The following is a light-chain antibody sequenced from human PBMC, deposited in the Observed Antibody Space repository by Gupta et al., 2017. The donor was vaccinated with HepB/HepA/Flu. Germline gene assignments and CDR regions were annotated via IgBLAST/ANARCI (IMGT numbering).Light chain of an antibody. CDR3: QAWDSSTAV. V-gene: IGLV3-1*01. Sequence: SYELPQPPSVSVSPGQTATISCSGDKLGEKYAGWYQQRPGQSPVLLIYQDNKRPSGITERFSGSNSGNTATLTIIGTQAVDEADYYCQAWDSSTAVFGGGTKLTVL. CDR1: KLGEKY. CDR2: QDN. J-gene: IGLJ2*01.